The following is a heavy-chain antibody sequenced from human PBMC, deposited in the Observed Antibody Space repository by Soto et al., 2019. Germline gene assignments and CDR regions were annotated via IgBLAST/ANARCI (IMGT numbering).Heavy chain of an antibody. V-gene: IGHV1-69*01. CDR2: ITPIFGTA. Sequence: QVQLIQSGAEVKKPGSSVKVSCKAYGGTFSRYAISWVRQAPGQGLEWMGGITPIFGTANYAQKFQGRVAITADESTRTSDRELRSLRSGDTAVYYCARGWGYDTSDYYYAYWGQGTLITVSS. J-gene: IGHJ4*02. CDR3: ARGWGYDTSDYYYAY. D-gene: IGHD3-22*01. CDR1: GGTFSRYA.